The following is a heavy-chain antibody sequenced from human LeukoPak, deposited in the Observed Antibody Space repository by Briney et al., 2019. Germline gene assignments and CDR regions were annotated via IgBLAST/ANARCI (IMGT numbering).Heavy chain of an antibody. CDR3: ARATWGGYCTNGVCYDY. Sequence: SVKVSCKASGGTFISYAISWVRQAPAQGLEWMGRIIPIFGTANYAQKFQGRVTITTDESTSTAYMELSSLRSEDTAVYYCARATWGGYCTNGVCYDYWGQGTLVTVSS. CDR1: GGTFISYA. J-gene: IGHJ4*02. CDR2: IIPIFGTA. V-gene: IGHV1-69*05. D-gene: IGHD2-8*01.